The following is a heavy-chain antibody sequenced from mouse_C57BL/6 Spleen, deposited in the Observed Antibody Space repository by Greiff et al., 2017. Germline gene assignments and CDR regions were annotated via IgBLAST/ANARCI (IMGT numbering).Heavy chain of an antibody. CDR2: IDPETGGT. CDR1: GYTFTDYE. D-gene: IGHD1-1*01. V-gene: IGHV1-15*01. J-gene: IGHJ2*01. CDR3: TRAKGVYGSPY. Sequence: QVQLKQSGAELVRPGASVTLSCKASGYTFTDYEMHWVKQTPVHGLEWIGAIDPETGGTAYNQKFKGKAILTADKSSSTAYMELRSLTSEDSAVYYCTRAKGVYGSPYWGQGTTLTVSS.